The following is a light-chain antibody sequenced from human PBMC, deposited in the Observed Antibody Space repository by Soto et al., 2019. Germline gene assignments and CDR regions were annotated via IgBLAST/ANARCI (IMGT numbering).Light chain of an antibody. CDR3: SSYTSSSTLEEG. CDR1: SSDVGGYNY. J-gene: IGLJ3*02. V-gene: IGLV2-14*01. CDR2: DVS. Sequence: QSALTQPASVSGSPGQSITISCTGTSSDVGGYNYVPWYQQHPGKAPKLMIYDVSNRPSGVSNRFSGSKSGNTASLTISGLQAEDEADYYCSSYTSSSTLEEGFGGGTKLTVL.